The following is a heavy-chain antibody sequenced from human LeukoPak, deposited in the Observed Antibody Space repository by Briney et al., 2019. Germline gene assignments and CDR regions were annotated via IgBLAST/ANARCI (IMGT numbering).Heavy chain of an antibody. CDR2: IYTSGST. V-gene: IGHV4-4*07. J-gene: IGHJ4*02. CDR1: GGSISSYY. CDR3: ARDLYYYDSSGYSFDY. Sequence: SETLSLTCTVSGGSISSYYRSWIRQPAGKGLEWIGRIYTSGSTNYNPSLKSRVTMSVDTSKNQFSLKLSSVTAADTAVYYCARDLYYYDSSGYSFDYWGQGTLVTVSS. D-gene: IGHD3-22*01.